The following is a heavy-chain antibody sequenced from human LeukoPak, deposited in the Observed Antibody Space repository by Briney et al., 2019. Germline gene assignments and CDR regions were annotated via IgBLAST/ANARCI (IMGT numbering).Heavy chain of an antibody. CDR1: GGSISSANW. Sequence: SGTLSLTCAVSGGSISSANWWSWVRQPPGKGLEWIGEIWHSGSTNYNPSLRSRVTISVDKSRSQFFLKLSSVTAADTAVYYCARRDASGVANAVDIWGQGTMVTVSS. CDR3: ARRDASGVANAVDI. J-gene: IGHJ3*02. V-gene: IGHV4-4*02. CDR2: IWHSGST. D-gene: IGHD3-10*01.